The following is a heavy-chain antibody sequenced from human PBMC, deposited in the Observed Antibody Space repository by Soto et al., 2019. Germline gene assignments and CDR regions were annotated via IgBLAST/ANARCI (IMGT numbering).Heavy chain of an antibody. J-gene: IGHJ4*02. CDR3: AGGYGSGSYSASYDY. Sequence: SETLSLTCTVSGGSISNYYWSWIRQPPGKGLEWIGYIYYTETTSYNPSLKSRVTISVDTSKSQFSLKLSSVTAADTALYYCAGGYGSGSYSASYDYWGQGTLVTVSS. CDR2: IYYTETT. V-gene: IGHV4-59*01. CDR1: GGSISNYY. D-gene: IGHD3-10*01.